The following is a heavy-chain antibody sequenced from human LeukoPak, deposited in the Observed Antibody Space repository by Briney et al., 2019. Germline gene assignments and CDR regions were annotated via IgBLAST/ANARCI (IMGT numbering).Heavy chain of an antibody. CDR2: ISSSSSYI. V-gene: IGHV3-21*01. CDR3: ARDLKPFGEVSNDAFDI. CDR1: GFTFSSYS. D-gene: IGHD3-3*01. J-gene: IGHJ3*02. Sequence: PGGSLRLSCAASGFTFSSYSMNWVRQAPGKGLEWVSSISSSSSYIYYADSVKGRFTISRDNAENSLYLQINSLRVEDTAVYYCARDLKPFGEVSNDAFDIWGQGTMVTVSS.